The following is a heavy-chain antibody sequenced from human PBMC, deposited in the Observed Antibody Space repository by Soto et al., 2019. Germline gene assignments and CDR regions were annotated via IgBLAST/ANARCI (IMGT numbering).Heavy chain of an antibody. CDR1: GFTFSSYS. D-gene: IGHD3-10*01. V-gene: IGHV3-48*02. CDR3: ARDSRYGSGKVNWFDP. CDR2: ISSSSSTI. J-gene: IGHJ5*02. Sequence: GGSLRLSCAASGFTFSSYSMNWVRQAPGKGLEWVSYISSSSSTIYYADSVKGRFTISRDNAKNSLYLQMNSLRDEDTAVYYCARDSRYGSGKVNWFDPWGQGTLVTVSS.